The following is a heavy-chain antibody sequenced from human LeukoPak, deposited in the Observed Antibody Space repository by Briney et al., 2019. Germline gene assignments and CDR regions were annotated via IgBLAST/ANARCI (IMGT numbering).Heavy chain of an antibody. D-gene: IGHD1-26*01. CDR1: GFTFSSYA. CDR3: AKSMWDASY. Sequence: GGSLRLSCAASGFTFSSYAMSWVRQAPGKGLEWVSSISTGSSYIYYADSLKGRFTISRDNAKNSLYLQMNSLRTEDTAVYYCAKSMWDASYWGQGSLVTVSS. J-gene: IGHJ4*02. V-gene: IGHV3-21*04. CDR2: ISTGSSYI.